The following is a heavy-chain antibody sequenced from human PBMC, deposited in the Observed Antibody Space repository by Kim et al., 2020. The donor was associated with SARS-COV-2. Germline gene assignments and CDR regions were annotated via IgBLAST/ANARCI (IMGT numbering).Heavy chain of an antibody. CDR1: GGSISSSSYY. J-gene: IGHJ6*02. D-gene: IGHD3-10*01. CDR2: IYYSGST. CDR3: ARLDIAYGDYYGMDV. V-gene: IGHV4-39*01. Sequence: SETLSLTCTVSGGSISSSSYYWGWIRQPPGKGLEWIGSIYYSGSTYYNPSLKSRVTISVDTSKNQFSLKLSSVTAADTAVYYCARLDIAYGDYYGMDVWGQGTTVTVSS.